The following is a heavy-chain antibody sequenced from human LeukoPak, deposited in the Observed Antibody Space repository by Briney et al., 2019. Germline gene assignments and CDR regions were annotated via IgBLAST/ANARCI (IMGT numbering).Heavy chain of an antibody. CDR1: GFTFSSYG. J-gene: IGHJ5*02. CDR2: IWYDGSNK. Sequence: GGSLRLSCAASGFTFSSYGMHWVRQAPGKGLEWVAVIWYDGSNKYYADSVKGRFTISRDNSKNTLYLQMSSLRAEDTAVYYCARVVSGYTDSWFDPWGQGTLVTVSS. CDR3: ARVVSGYTDSWFDP. D-gene: IGHD3-22*01. V-gene: IGHV3-33*01.